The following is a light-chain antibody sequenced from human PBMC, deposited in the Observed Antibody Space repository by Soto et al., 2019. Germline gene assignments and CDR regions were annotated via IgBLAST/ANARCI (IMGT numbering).Light chain of an antibody. CDR2: DAS. CDR1: QRISRW. Sequence: DIQMTQSPSTLSASVGDRVTITCRASQRISRWLAWSQQKPGKAPKLLIYDASSLESGVPSRFSGSGSGTEFTRTISSLQPDDFASQFGQQYTSYSYTLGKWTKLEIK. CDR3: QQYTSYSYT. J-gene: IGKJ2*01. V-gene: IGKV1-5*01.